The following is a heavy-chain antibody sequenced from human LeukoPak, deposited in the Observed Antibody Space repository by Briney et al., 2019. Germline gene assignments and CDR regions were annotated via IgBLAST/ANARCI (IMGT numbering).Heavy chain of an antibody. Sequence: ASVKVSCKASGYTFTNYYMHWVRQAPGQGLEWVGIINPSDGSTSYAQEFQGRVTMTRDMSTSTLYMELRSLRSEDTAVYYCAIPSRDGVIAAAVWGQGTLVTVSS. J-gene: IGHJ4*02. CDR3: AIPSRDGVIAAAV. V-gene: IGHV1-46*01. CDR2: INPSDGST. D-gene: IGHD6-13*01. CDR1: GYTFTNYY.